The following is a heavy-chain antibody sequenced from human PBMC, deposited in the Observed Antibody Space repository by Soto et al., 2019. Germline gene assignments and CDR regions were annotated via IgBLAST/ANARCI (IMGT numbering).Heavy chain of an antibody. V-gene: IGHV6-1*01. CDR1: GDSVSSNSGA. J-gene: IGHJ6*02. CDR2: TFYRSKWYS. CDR3: ARDGGGYSTSFAMDV. D-gene: IGHD6-6*01. Sequence: PSQTLSLTCAISGDSVSSNSGAWSWIRQSPSRGLEWLGRTFYRSKWYSDYAVSLRGRITINSDTSKNQFSLQLNSVTPEDTAIYFCARDGGGYSTSFAMDVWGQGTTVTVSS.